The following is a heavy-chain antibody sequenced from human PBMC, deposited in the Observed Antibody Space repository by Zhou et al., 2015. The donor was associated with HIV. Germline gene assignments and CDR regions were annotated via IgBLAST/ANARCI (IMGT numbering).Heavy chain of an antibody. V-gene: IGHV1-69*12. CDR1: GGTFSSYA. CDR2: IIPIFGTA. Sequence: QVQLVQSGAEVKKPGSSVKVSCKASGGTFSSYAISWVRQAPGQGLEWMGGIIPIFGTANYAQKFQGRVTITADESTSTAYMELSSLRSEDTAVYYCARVNSGSYSTYYYYGMDVWGQGTTVTVSS. D-gene: IGHD1-26*01. J-gene: IGHJ6*02. CDR3: ARVNSGSYSTYYYYGMDV.